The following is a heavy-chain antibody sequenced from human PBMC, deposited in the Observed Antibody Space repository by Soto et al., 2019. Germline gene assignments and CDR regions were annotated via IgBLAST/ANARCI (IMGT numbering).Heavy chain of an antibody. J-gene: IGHJ6*02. CDR2: IYQTGST. CDR3: ARVSSSSAFGMDV. Sequence: PSETLSLTCAVSGGSISTINWWSWVRQPPGKGLDWIGEIYQTGSTGYNPSLESRVTISIDKSKNQFSLKLRSVTAADTAVYYCARVSSSSAFGMDVWGQGTTVTVSS. D-gene: IGHD6-6*01. V-gene: IGHV4-4*02. CDR1: GGSISTINW.